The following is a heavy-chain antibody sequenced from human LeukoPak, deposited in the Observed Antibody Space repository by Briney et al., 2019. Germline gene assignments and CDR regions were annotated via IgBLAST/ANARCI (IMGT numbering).Heavy chain of an antibody. V-gene: IGHV3-48*03. J-gene: IGHJ4*02. CDR2: ISNSGTTM. CDR3: ARVLAAAGG. Sequence: GGSLRLPCAASGFTFSNYEMNWVRQAPGKGLEWVSYISNSGTTMYYAESVKGRFSVSRDNTKNSLYLQMNSLRAEDTAIYYCARVLAAAGGWGQGTLVTVSS. CDR1: GFTFSNYE. D-gene: IGHD6-13*01.